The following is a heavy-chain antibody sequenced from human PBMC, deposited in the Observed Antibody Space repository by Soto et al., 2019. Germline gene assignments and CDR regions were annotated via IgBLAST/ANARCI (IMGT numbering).Heavy chain of an antibody. Sequence: VSGGSISSYYGSWILKPPGKGLEWIGYFYYSGSTNYNPSLKSRVTISVDTSKNQFSLKLSSVTAADTAVYYCAREFSTVTNYGMDVWGQGTTVTSP. CDR1: GGSISSYY. CDR2: FYYSGST. D-gene: IGHD4-17*01. V-gene: IGHV4-59*01. CDR3: AREFSTVTNYGMDV. J-gene: IGHJ6*02.